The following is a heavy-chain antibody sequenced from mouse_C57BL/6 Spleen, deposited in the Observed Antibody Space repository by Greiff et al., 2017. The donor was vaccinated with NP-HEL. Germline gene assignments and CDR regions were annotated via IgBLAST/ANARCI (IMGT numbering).Heavy chain of an antibody. CDR1: GYAFSSSW. Sequence: VQLQQSGPELVKPGASVKISCKASGYAFSSSWMNWVKQRPGKGLEWIGRIYPGDGDTNYNGKFKGKATLTADKSSSTAYMQLSSLTSEDSAVYFCARRAAQATSHYFDYWGQGTTLTVSS. D-gene: IGHD3-2*02. J-gene: IGHJ2*01. V-gene: IGHV1-82*01. CDR2: IYPGDGDT. CDR3: ARRAAQATSHYFDY.